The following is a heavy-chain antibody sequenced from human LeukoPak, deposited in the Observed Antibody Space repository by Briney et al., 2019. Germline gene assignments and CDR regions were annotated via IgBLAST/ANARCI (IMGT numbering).Heavy chain of an antibody. V-gene: IGHV3-30*04. CDR2: ISYDGSNK. Sequence: PGGSLRLSCAASGFTFSSYAMHWVRQAPGKGLEWVAVISYDGSNKYYADSVKGRFTISRDNSKNTLYLQMNSLRAEDTAVYYCARDRERYYYGSGRDYWGQGTLVTVSP. D-gene: IGHD3-10*01. CDR1: GFTFSSYA. J-gene: IGHJ4*02. CDR3: ARDRERYYYGSGRDY.